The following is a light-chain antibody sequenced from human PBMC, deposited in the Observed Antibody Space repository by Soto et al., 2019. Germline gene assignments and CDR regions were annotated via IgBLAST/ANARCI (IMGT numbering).Light chain of an antibody. CDR1: SSNIGDNP. V-gene: IGLV1-36*01. CDR3: AAWDDSLNAYV. J-gene: IGLJ1*01. CDR2: YDD. Sequence: QSVLTQSPSVSEAPRQRVTITCSGSSSNIGDNPVNWYQQLPGKAPKLLIYYDDLLTSGVSDRFSGSKSGTSASLAISGLQSDDEADYYCAAWDDSLNAYVFGPGTKVTVL.